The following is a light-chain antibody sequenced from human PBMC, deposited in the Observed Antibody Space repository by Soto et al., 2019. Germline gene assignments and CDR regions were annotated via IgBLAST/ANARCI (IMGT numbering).Light chain of an antibody. Sequence: DIQVTQSPSFLSASVGDRVTITCRSSQSINRFLNWYQQKPGKAPKLLIYAAASLQSGVPSRFSGSGSGTDFTLTISSLQPEDFATYYCQQSYSPPTVTFGQGTRLEIK. CDR3: QQSYSPPTVT. J-gene: IGKJ5*01. V-gene: IGKV1-39*01. CDR1: QSINRF. CDR2: AAA.